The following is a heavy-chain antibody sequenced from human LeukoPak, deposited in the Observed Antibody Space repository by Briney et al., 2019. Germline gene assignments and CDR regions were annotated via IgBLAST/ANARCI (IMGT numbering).Heavy chain of an antibody. J-gene: IGHJ2*01. CDR2: IWYDGSNK. V-gene: IGHV3-33*01. Sequence: PGRSLGLSCAASGFTFRSYGMHWVRQAPGKGLEWVAIIWYDGSNKYYTDSVKGRFVISKDNSKNTLYLQMNSLRAEDTAVYYCARVRGSGPEYWYIDLWGRGTLVTVSS. CDR1: GFTFRSYG. CDR3: ARVRGSGPEYWYIDL. D-gene: IGHD2-15*01.